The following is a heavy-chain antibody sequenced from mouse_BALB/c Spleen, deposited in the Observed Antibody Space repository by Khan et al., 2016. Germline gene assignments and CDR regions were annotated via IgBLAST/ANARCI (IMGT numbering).Heavy chain of an antibody. CDR1: GFNIKDTY. D-gene: IGHD2-2*01. V-gene: IGHV14-3*02. CDR2: IDPANGNT. CDR3: ARTGGYGRGGPYDV. Sequence: VQLQQSGAELVKPGASVKLSCTAPGFNIKDTYMHWVKQRPEQGLEWIGRIDPANGNTKYDPKFQGKATITADTSSNTAYLQLSSLTSEDTAVNYCARTGGYGRGGPYDVWGAETTVTSCS. J-gene: IGHJ1*01.